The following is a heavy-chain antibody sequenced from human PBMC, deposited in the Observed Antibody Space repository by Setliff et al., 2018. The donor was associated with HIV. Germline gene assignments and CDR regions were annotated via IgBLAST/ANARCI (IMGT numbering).Heavy chain of an antibody. D-gene: IGHD3-10*01. Sequence: LRLSCAASAFTFSNAWMSWVRQAPGKGLEWVGRIKSKTDGGTTDYAAPVKGRFTISRDDSKSTLYLQMNSLKTEDTAVYYCTRVELLWFGESGLYFDCWGQGTLVTVS. CDR1: AFTFSNAW. J-gene: IGHJ4*02. CDR2: IKSKTDGGTT. V-gene: IGHV3-15*01. CDR3: TRVELLWFGESGLYFDC.